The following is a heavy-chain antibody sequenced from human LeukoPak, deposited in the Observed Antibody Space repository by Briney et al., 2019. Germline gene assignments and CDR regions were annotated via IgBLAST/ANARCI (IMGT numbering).Heavy chain of an antibody. CDR3: AREPSGGYCSSSSCSRYFQH. D-gene: IGHD2-2*01. Sequence: GGSLRLSCAASGFTVTTKSMAWVRQAPGRGLEWVSSISASDTYINYADSLKGRFTISRDNAKNSLYLQMNSLRAEDTAVYYCAREPSGGYCSSSSCSRYFQHWGQGTLVTVSS. V-gene: IGHV3-21*01. CDR2: ISASDTYI. J-gene: IGHJ1*01. CDR1: GFTVTTKS.